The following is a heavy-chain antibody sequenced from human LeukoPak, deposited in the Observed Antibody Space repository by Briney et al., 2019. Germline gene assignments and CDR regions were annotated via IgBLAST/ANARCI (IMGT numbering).Heavy chain of an antibody. Sequence: GASVKVSCKASGYTFTSYAMHWVRQAPGQRLEWMGWINAGNGNTKYSQKFQGRVTITRDTSASTAYMELSSLRSEDTAVYYCARDIGSSGWYRFFDCWGQGTLVTVSS. CDR1: GYTFTSYA. V-gene: IGHV1-3*01. CDR2: INAGNGNT. CDR3: ARDIGSSGWYRFFDC. J-gene: IGHJ4*02. D-gene: IGHD6-19*01.